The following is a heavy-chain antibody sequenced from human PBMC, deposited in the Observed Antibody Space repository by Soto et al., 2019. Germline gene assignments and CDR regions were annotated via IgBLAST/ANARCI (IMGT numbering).Heavy chain of an antibody. V-gene: IGHV1-69*13. Sequence: ASVKVSCKASGGTFSSYAISWVRQAPGQGLEWMGGIIPIFGTANYAQKFQGRVTITADESTSTAYMELSSLRSEDTAVYYCAANSIHWYYSDTSGYYSVSLGQATLVTVPQ. CDR3: AANSIHWYYSDTSGYYSVS. D-gene: IGHD3-22*01. CDR2: IIPIFGTA. CDR1: GGTFSSYA. J-gene: IGHJ4*02.